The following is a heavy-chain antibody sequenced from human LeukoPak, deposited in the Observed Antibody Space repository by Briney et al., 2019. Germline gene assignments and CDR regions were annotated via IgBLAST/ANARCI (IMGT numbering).Heavy chain of an antibody. CDR3: STTGGLQYYYYGMDV. J-gene: IGHJ6*02. Sequence: GGSLRLSCAVSGFTFSSYAMSWVRQAPGKGLEWVSAISGSGGSTYYADSVKGRFTISRDNSKNTLYLQMNSLRAEDTAVYYCSTTGGLQYYYYGMDVWGQGTTVTVSS. V-gene: IGHV3-23*01. CDR1: GFTFSSYA. D-gene: IGHD1-26*01. CDR2: ISGSGGST.